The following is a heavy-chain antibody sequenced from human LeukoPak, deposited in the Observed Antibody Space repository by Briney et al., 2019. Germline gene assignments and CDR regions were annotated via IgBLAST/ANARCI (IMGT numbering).Heavy chain of an antibody. CDR3: ARTVVPAAIPLYYYYYMDV. J-gene: IGHJ6*03. D-gene: IGHD2-2*02. V-gene: IGHV4-39*01. CDR2: IYYSGST. CDR1: GGSISSSSYY. Sequence: SETLSLTCTVSGGSISSSSYYWGWIRQPPGKGLEWIGSIYYSGSTYYNPSLKSRVTISVDTSKNQFSLKLSSATAADTAVYYCARTVVPAAIPLYYYYYMDVWGKGTTVTVSS.